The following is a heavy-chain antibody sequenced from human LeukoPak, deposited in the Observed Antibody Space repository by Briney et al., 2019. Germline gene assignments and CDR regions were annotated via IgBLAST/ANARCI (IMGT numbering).Heavy chain of an antibody. D-gene: IGHD3-10*01. CDR3: ARGGRGRNWFDP. V-gene: IGHV4-59*01. J-gene: IGHJ5*02. Sequence: SETLSLTCTVSGGSIGSYYWSWIRQPPGKGLEWIGYIYYSVSTNYNLSLKSRVTISVDTSENQFSLKLTSVTAADTAVYYCARGGRGRNWFDPWGQGTLVTVSS. CDR1: GGSIGSYY. CDR2: IYYSVST.